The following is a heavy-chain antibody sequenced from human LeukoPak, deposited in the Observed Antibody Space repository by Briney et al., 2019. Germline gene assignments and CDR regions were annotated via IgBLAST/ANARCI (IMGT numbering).Heavy chain of an antibody. CDR1: GFTFSSYA. V-gene: IGHV3-23*01. CDR3: AKGRSSYDSSGYYCDY. D-gene: IGHD3-22*01. Sequence: GWSLRLSCAASGFTFSSYAMSWVRQAPGKGLEWVSAISGSGGSTYYADSVKGRFTISRDNSKNTLYLQMNSLRAEDTAVYYCAKGRSSYDSSGYYCDYWGQGTLVTVSS. CDR2: ISGSGGST. J-gene: IGHJ4*02.